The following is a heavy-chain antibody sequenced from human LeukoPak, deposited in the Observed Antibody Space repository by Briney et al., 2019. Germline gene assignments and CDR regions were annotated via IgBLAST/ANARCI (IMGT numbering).Heavy chain of an antibody. V-gene: IGHV3-23*01. CDR3: AKGTPRIYSSSFWDLDY. Sequence: PGGSLRLSCAASGFTFSSYAMSWVRQAPGKGLEWVSAISGSGGSTYYADSVKGRFTISRDNSKNTLYLQMNSLRAEDTAVYYCAKGTPRIYSSSFWDLDYWGQGTLVTVSS. J-gene: IGHJ4*02. CDR2: ISGSGGST. D-gene: IGHD6-13*01. CDR1: GFTFSSYA.